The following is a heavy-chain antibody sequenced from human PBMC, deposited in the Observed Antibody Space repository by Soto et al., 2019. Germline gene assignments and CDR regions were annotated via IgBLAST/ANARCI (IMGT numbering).Heavy chain of an antibody. V-gene: IGHV3-30*03. Sequence: QANLVESGGGVVQPGRSLRLSCAASGFTFTSYGLHWVRQAPGTRLEWVAVISYDGGLQHYADSVKGRFTISRDNSKNIVLLQMNSLRAEDTAVYYCVSDRGYGHSSVPYSWGQGTLVSVSS. CDR1: GFTFTSYG. CDR3: VSDRGYGHSSVPYS. CDR2: ISYDGGLQ. D-gene: IGHD3-10*01. J-gene: IGHJ4*02.